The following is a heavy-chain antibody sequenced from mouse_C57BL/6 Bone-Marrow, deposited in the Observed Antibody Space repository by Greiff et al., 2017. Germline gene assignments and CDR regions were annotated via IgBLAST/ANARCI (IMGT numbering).Heavy chain of an antibody. J-gene: IGHJ3*01. D-gene: IGHD2-4*01. CDR2: IYPGSGNT. Sequence: QVQLQQSGPELVKPGASVKISCKASGYAFSSSWMNWVKQRPGKGLEWIGRIYPGSGNTYYNEKFKGKATLTAETSSSTAYMQLSSLTSEDSAVYVCARSERLRRAWFAYWGQGTLVTVSA. V-gene: IGHV1-82*01. CDR3: ARSERLRRAWFAY. CDR1: GYAFSSSW.